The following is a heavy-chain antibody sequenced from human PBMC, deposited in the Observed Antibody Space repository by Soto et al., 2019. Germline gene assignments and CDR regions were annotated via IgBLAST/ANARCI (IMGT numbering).Heavy chain of an antibody. CDR1: GYIFTNHY. Sequence: QVQLVQSGAEVKKPGASVKVSCKASGYIFTNHYLHWVRQDPGQGLEWMGIINPSGGSTNYLQKFQGRVTLTRDTSTSTVYMELSSLRSEDTAVYFCARADYYDSSGFYYDYWGQGTLVTVSS. CDR3: ARADYYDSSGFYYDY. V-gene: IGHV1-46*01. J-gene: IGHJ4*02. CDR2: INPSGGST. D-gene: IGHD3-22*01.